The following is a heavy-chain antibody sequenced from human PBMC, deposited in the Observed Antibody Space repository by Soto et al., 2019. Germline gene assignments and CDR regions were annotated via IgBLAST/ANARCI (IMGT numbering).Heavy chain of an antibody. Sequence: GGSLRLSCAASGFTFSSYSMNWVRQDTGKGLEWVSSISSSSSYIYYADSVKGRFTISRDNAKNSLYLQMNSLRAEDTAVYYCARDTNYYDSSGYYGGGAFDIWGQGTMVTVSS. V-gene: IGHV3-21*01. CDR1: GFTFSSYS. CDR3: ARDTNYYDSSGYYGGGAFDI. D-gene: IGHD3-22*01. J-gene: IGHJ3*02. CDR2: ISSSSSYI.